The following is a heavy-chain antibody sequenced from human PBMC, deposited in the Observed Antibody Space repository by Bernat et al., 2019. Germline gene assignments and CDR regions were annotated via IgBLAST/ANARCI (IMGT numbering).Heavy chain of an antibody. V-gene: IGHV3-30*02. Sequence: QVQLVESGGGVVQPGGSLRLSCAASGFTFSSYGMHWVRQAPGKGLAWVAFIRYDGSNKYYADSVKGRFTISRDKSKNTLYLQMNSLRAEDTAVYYCAKGGGSYYVDDYWGQGTLVTVSS. J-gene: IGHJ4*02. CDR2: IRYDGSNK. D-gene: IGHD1-26*01. CDR3: AKGGGSYYVDDY. CDR1: GFTFSSYG.